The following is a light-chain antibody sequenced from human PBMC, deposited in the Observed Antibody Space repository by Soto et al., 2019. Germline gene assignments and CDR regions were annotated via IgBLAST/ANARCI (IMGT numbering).Light chain of an antibody. Sequence: EIVMPQSPATLSVSPGERATLSCRASQSVSSNLAWYQQKPGQAPRLLIYGASTRATGIPARFSGSGSGTEFTLTISSLQSEDFAVYYCQQYNNWPPSWTFGQGTKVDIK. CDR1: QSVSSN. CDR2: GAS. J-gene: IGKJ1*01. CDR3: QQYNNWPPSWT. V-gene: IGKV3-15*01.